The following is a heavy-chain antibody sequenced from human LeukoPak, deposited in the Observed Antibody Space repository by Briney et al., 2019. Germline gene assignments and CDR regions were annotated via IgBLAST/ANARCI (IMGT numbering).Heavy chain of an antibody. V-gene: IGHV3-23*01. D-gene: IGHD5-12*01. Sequence: GGSLRLSCAASGFTFSSYAMSWVRQAPGKGLEWVSAISGSGGSTYYADSVKGRFTISRDNSKNTLYLQMNSLRAEDTAVYYCAREQVDIVATGYYYYGMDVWGQGTTVTVSS. CDR3: AREQVDIVATGYYYYGMDV. CDR1: GFTFSSYA. J-gene: IGHJ6*02. CDR2: ISGSGGST.